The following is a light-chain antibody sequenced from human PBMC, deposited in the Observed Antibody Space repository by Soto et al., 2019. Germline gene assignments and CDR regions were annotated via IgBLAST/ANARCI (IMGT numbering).Light chain of an antibody. Sequence: NELTQSPGTLSLSPGERATLSCRASRSVTSNFVAWYQQKPGQAPRLLVYGASTRAIDIPERFSGSGSGTDFSLTINRLELEDFAVYFCQQYGSSPGWTFGQGTKVDIK. J-gene: IGKJ2*02. CDR1: RSVTSNF. V-gene: IGKV3-20*01. CDR2: GAS. CDR3: QQYGSSPGWT.